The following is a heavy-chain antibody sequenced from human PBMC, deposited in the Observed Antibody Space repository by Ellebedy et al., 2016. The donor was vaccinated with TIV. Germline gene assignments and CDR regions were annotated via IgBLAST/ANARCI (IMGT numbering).Heavy chain of an antibody. V-gene: IGHV5-51*01. Sequence: GESLKISCKGSGYSFTNYWIGWVRQMPGKGLEWKGIIYPGDSEIKYSPSFEGQVSISADKSISTAYLQWSSLKASDTAIYYCARRSVAVSLDVWYFDLWGRGTLVTVSS. J-gene: IGHJ2*01. CDR1: GYSFTNYW. CDR3: ARRSVAVSLDVWYFDL. CDR2: IYPGDSEI. D-gene: IGHD2-21*01.